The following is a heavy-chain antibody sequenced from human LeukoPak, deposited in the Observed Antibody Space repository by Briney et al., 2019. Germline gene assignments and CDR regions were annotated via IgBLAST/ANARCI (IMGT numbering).Heavy chain of an antibody. V-gene: IGHV3-21*01. CDR2: ISSSSSYI. CDR1: GFTFSSYG. J-gene: IGHJ4*02. Sequence: GSLRLSCAASGFTFSSYGMSWVRQAPGKGLEWVSSISSSSSYIYYADSVKGRFTISRDNAKNSLYLQMNSLGAEDTAVYYCARGYYYDSSGYLDYWGQGTLVTVSS. D-gene: IGHD3-22*01. CDR3: ARGYYYDSSGYLDY.